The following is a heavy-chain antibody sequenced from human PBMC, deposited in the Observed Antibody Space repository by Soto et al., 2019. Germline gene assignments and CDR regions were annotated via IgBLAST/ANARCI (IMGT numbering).Heavy chain of an antibody. D-gene: IGHD6-6*01. V-gene: IGHV5-51*01. CDR2: IYPGDSDT. CDR3: ARSSIAAREDYYYYGTDV. Sequence: VESLKISCKGSGYSFTSYWIGWVRQMPGKGLEWMGIIYPGDSDTRYSPSFQGQVTISADKSISTAYLQWSSLKASDTAMYYCARSSIAAREDYYYYGTDVWGQGTTVTVPS. J-gene: IGHJ6*02. CDR1: GYSFTSYW.